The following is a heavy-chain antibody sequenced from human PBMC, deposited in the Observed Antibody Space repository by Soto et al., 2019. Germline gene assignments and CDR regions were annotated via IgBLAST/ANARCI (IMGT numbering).Heavy chain of an antibody. J-gene: IGHJ6*03. V-gene: IGHV3-9*01. CDR2: ISWNSGSI. CDR1: GFTFDDYA. CDR3: AKDSVRGDSSIYYCYYMDV. Sequence: EVQLVESGGGLVQPGRSLRLSCAASGFTFDDYAMHWVRQAPGKGLEWVSGISWNSGSIGYADSVKGRFTISRDNAKNSLYLQMNSLRAEDTALYYCAKDSVRGDSSIYYCYYMDVWGKGTTVTVSS. D-gene: IGHD2-21*02.